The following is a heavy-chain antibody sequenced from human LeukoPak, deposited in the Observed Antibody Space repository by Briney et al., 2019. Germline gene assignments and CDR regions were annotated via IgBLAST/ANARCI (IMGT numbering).Heavy chain of an antibody. Sequence: PSETLSLTCTVSGGSISNSSYYWGWIRQPPGKGLEWIGSIYYSGSTYYNPSLKSRVTISVDTSENRFSLKLSSVTAADTAVYYCVGARVRGVSHFDYWRQETLVTVSA. CDR1: GGSISNSSYY. D-gene: IGHD3-10*01. V-gene: IGHV4-39*01. CDR2: IYYSGST. CDR3: VGARVRGVSHFDY. J-gene: IGHJ4*02.